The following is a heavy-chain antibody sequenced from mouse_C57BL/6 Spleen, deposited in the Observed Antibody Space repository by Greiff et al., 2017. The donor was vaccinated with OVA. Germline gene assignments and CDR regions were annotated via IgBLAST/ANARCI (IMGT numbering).Heavy chain of an antibody. CDR1: GFSLSTSGMG. Sequence: QVTLKVSGPGLLQSSQTLSLTCSFSGFSLSTSGMGVRWLRPPSGPGLEWLAHTYWDDDKRNNQSLKSRPTISKDTSRNQVFLNITSVDTADTATNYGARRARDYGSIPRVYAMDYWGQGTTVTVSS. J-gene: IGHJ4*01. V-gene: IGHV8-12*01. CDR3: ARRARDYGSIPRVYAMDY. CDR2: TYWDDDK. D-gene: IGHD1-1*01.